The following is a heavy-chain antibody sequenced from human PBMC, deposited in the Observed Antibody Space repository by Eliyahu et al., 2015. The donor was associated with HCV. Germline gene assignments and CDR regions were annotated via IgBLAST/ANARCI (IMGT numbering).Heavy chain of an antibody. Sequence: ELQLVQSGAXVKKPGESLRIPXKGSGYTFTNYYITWXRQMPGKGLEWMGRIDPKDSYTDYNPSFQGRVSFSADKSVSTVYLQCDSLRASDSAMYYCAREKGTNWGSGDAFDIWGQGTMVTVSS. CDR3: AREKGTNWGSGDAFDI. V-gene: IGHV5-10-1*03. D-gene: IGHD7-27*01. J-gene: IGHJ3*02. CDR1: GYTFTNYY. CDR2: IDPKDSYT.